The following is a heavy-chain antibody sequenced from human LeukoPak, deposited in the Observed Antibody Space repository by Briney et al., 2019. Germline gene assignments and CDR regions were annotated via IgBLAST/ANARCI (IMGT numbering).Heavy chain of an antibody. Sequence: PGRSLRLSCAASGFTLSSYGMHWVRQAPGKGLEWVAVIWYDGSNKYYADSVKGRFTISRDNSKNTLYLQMNSLRAEDTAVYYCAATTVANFDYWGQGTLVTVFS. J-gene: IGHJ4*02. CDR3: AATTVANFDY. V-gene: IGHV3-33*01. D-gene: IGHD4-23*01. CDR2: IWYDGSNK. CDR1: GFTLSSYG.